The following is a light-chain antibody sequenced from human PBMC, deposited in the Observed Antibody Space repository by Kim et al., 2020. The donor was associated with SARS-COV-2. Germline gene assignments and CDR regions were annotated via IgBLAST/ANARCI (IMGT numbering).Light chain of an antibody. CDR3: LQTYSAPLA. CDR2: AAS. Sequence: SASVGDSVTITCRTSQSITTFMNWYQQKPGEAPNLLIYAASSLRNGVPLRFRGSGSETHFTLTITDRQPDDFASYYCLQTYSAPLAFGAGTKLEI. J-gene: IGKJ2*01. V-gene: IGKV1-39*01. CDR1: QSITTF.